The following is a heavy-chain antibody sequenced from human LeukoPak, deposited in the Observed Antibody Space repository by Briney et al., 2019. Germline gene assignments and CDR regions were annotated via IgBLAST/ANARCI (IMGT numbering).Heavy chain of an antibody. CDR2: ISYDGSNK. J-gene: IGHJ4*02. Sequence: GGSLRLSCAASGFTFSSYGMHWVRQAAGKGLEWVAVISYDGSNKYYADSVKGRFTISRDNSKNTLYLQMNSLRAEDTAVYYCAKGGSSGPDYWGQGTLVTVSS. D-gene: IGHD1-26*01. CDR1: GFTFSSYG. CDR3: AKGGSSGPDY. V-gene: IGHV3-30*18.